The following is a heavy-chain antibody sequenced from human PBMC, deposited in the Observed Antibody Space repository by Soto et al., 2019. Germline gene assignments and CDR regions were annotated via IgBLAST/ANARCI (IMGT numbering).Heavy chain of an antibody. J-gene: IGHJ5*02. CDR3: ARGDFDRRGNYNAGWFAP. Sequence: QVQLVQSGAEVKKPGASVKVSCKASGYTFTAYYMHCLRQAPGQGLDWMGWSNPNSGGTNYAQRFQGRVTLTHDTTISTTYMELSSLGYDDTAVYYCARGDFDRRGNYNAGWFAPWGQGTLVTVSS. CDR2: SNPNSGGT. CDR1: GYTFTAYY. V-gene: IGHV1-2*02. D-gene: IGHD3-22*01.